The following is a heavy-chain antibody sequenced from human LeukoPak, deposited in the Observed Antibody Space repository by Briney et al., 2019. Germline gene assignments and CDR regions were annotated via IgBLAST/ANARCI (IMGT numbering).Heavy chain of an antibody. D-gene: IGHD2-2*02. Sequence: GGSLRLSGAASGFTFSDYYMSWIRQAPGKGLEWGSYISSSGSTIYYADSVKGRFTISRANAKNSLYLQMNSLRAEDTAVYYCARVLVLVEYQLLYGHVGRFDPWGQGTLVTVSS. J-gene: IGHJ5*02. V-gene: IGHV3-11*01. CDR2: ISSSGSTI. CDR3: ARVLVLVEYQLLYGHVGRFDP. CDR1: GFTFSDYY.